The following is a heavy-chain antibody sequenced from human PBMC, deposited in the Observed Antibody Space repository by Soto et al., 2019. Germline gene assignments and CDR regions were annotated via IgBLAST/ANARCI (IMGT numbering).Heavy chain of an antibody. V-gene: IGHV3-21*01. CDR1: GFTFSSYS. CDR2: ISSSSYI. Sequence: GGSLRLSCAASGFTFSSYSMNWVRQAPGKGLEWVSSISSSSYIYYADSVKGRFTISRDNAKNSLYLQMNSLRAEDTAVYYCARDLTYCSGGSCRHWGQGTLVTVSS. CDR3: ARDLTYCSGGSCRH. D-gene: IGHD2-15*01. J-gene: IGHJ4*02.